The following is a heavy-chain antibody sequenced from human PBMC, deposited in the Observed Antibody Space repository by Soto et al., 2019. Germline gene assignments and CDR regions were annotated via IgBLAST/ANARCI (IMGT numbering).Heavy chain of an antibody. J-gene: IGHJ3*02. CDR2: INWNGGST. V-gene: IGHV3-20*04. D-gene: IGHD1-26*01. Sequence: EVQLVESGGGVVQPGGSLRLSCAASGFTFDDYGMSWVGQAPGKGLEWVSGINWNGGSTGYADSVKGRFTISSDNAKNSLYLQMNSLRAEDTALYYCARDVMMGATLADAFDIWGQGTMVTVSS. CDR1: GFTFDDYG. CDR3: ARDVMMGATLADAFDI.